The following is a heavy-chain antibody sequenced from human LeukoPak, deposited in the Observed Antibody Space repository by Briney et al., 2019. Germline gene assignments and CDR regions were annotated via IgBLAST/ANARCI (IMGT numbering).Heavy chain of an antibody. Sequence: ASVKVSCKASGGTFSSYAISWVRQAPGQGLEWVGGIIPIFGTANYAQKFQGRVTITADESTSTAYMELSSLRSVDTAVYYCTRDQDYYGSGSYFDAFDIWGQGTMVTVSS. CDR1: GGTFSSYA. J-gene: IGHJ3*02. CDR3: TRDQDYYGSGSYFDAFDI. CDR2: IIPIFGTA. D-gene: IGHD3-10*01. V-gene: IGHV1-69*13.